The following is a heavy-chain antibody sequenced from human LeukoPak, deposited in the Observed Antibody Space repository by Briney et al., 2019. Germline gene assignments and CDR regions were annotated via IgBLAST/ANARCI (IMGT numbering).Heavy chain of an antibody. D-gene: IGHD5-18*01. J-gene: IGHJ1*01. Sequence: PGGSLRLSCAASGFTFSSYAMSWVRQAPGKGLEGVSAISGSGGSTYYADSVTGRFTISRDNSKNTLYLHMNSLSAEDTAVYYCAKDLLPSGYSYGLLWRQGPLVTVSS. CDR3: AKDLLPSGYSYGLL. CDR1: GFTFSSYA. CDR2: ISGSGGST. V-gene: IGHV3-23*01.